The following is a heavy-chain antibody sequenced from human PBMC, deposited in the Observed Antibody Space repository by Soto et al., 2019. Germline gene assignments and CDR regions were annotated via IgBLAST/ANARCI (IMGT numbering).Heavy chain of an antibody. CDR3: ARGHYRSGWFDC. CDR2: ISSSGGIN. J-gene: IGHJ4*02. CDR1: GFDFSTYE. Sequence: WGSLRLSCAASGFDFSTYEVSWVRQAPGKGLESIAYISSSGGINYYADSVKGRFTIFRDNSKNSLYLQMKSLKAEDTSVYYCARGHYRSGWFDCWGQGTLVTVSS. V-gene: IGHV3-48*03. D-gene: IGHD6-19*01.